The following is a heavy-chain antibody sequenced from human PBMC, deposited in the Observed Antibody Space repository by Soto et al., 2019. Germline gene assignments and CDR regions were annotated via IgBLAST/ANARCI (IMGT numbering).Heavy chain of an antibody. V-gene: IGHV4-30-4*01. CDR1: GGSISSGDYY. Sequence: PSETLSLTCTVSGGSISSGDYYWSWIRQPPGKGLEWIGYIYYSGSTYYNPSLKSRVTISVDTSKNQFSLKLSSVTAADTAVYYCARDRPRAYDFWSGYRDYYYGMDVWGQGTTVTVSS. J-gene: IGHJ6*02. CDR2: IYYSGST. D-gene: IGHD3-3*01. CDR3: ARDRPRAYDFWSGYRDYYYGMDV.